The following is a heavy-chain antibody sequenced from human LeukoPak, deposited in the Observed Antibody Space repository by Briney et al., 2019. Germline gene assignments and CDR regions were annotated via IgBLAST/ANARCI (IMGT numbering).Heavy chain of an antibody. CDR2: INPNSGGT. D-gene: IGHD4-11*01. V-gene: IGHV1-2*02. CDR3: ARGTGVYSNDDFDY. Sequence: ASVKVSCKASGYTFSSYGISWVRQAPGQGLEWMGWINPNSGGTNYAQKFQGRVTITRDTSISTAYMELSRLRSDDTAVYYCARGTGVYSNDDFDYWGQGTLVTVSS. CDR1: GYTFSSYG. J-gene: IGHJ4*02.